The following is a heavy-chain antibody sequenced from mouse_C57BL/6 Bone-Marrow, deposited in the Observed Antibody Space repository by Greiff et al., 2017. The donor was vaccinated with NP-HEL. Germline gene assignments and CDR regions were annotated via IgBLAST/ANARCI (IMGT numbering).Heavy chain of an antibody. Sequence: ESGPGLVKPSQSLSLTCSVTGYSITSGYYWNWIRQFPGNKLEWMGYISYDGSNNYNPSLKNRISITRDTSKNQFFLKLNSVTTEDTATYYCARLRDAWFAYWGQGTLVTVSA. D-gene: IGHD2-12*01. J-gene: IGHJ3*01. V-gene: IGHV3-6*01. CDR3: ARLRDAWFAY. CDR2: ISYDGSN. CDR1: GYSITSGYY.